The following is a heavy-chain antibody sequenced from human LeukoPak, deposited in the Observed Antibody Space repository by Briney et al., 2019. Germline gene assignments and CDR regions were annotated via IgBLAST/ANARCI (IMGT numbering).Heavy chain of an antibody. D-gene: IGHD1-1*01. J-gene: IGHJ4*02. CDR2: INPRGGST. Sequence: ASVKVSCKASGYTFTSYYMHWVRQAPGQGLEWMGLINPRGGSTSYAQKFQGRATMTRDTSTSTVYMELSSLRSEDTAVYYCAIRHLVSQPIDYWGQGTLVTVSS. V-gene: IGHV1-46*01. CDR1: GYTFTSYY. CDR3: AIRHLVSQPIDY.